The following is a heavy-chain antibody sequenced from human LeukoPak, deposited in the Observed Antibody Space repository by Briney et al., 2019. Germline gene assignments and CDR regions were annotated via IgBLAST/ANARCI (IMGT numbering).Heavy chain of an antibody. Sequence: GASAKVSCKASGYTFTGYYMHWVRQAPGQGLEWMGWINPNSGGTNYAQKFQGRVTMTRDTSISTAYMELSRLRSDDTAVYYCARVNYYDSSGKTDYWGQGTLVTVSS. D-gene: IGHD3-22*01. V-gene: IGHV1-2*02. CDR2: INPNSGGT. CDR3: ARVNYYDSSGKTDY. CDR1: GYTFTGYY. J-gene: IGHJ4*02.